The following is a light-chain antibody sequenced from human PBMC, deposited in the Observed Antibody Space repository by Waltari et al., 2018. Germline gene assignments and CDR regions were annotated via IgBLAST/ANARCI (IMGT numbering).Light chain of an antibody. CDR2: VNSDGSH. CDR1: SGHSSNV. J-gene: IGLJ3*02. V-gene: IGLV4-69*01. CDR3: QTWGTGIWV. Sequence: QLVLTQSPSASASLGASVKITCTLSSGHSSNVVAWHQQQPEKGPRYLMKVNSDGSHSKGDRIPARFSGSSSGAERYLTISSLQSDDEADYYCQTWGTGIWVFGGGTRLTVL.